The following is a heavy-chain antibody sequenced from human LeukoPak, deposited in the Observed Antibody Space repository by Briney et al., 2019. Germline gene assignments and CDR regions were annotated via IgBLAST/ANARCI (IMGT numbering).Heavy chain of an antibody. CDR3: ARHGQTAYDSSGYYR. D-gene: IGHD3-22*01. CDR1: GGSISSGAYY. J-gene: IGHJ4*02. CDR2: LHYSGST. V-gene: IGHV4-39*01. Sequence: SETLSLTCSVSGGSISSGAYYWGRIRQPPGKGLEWIGSLHYSGSTYYNPSLKSRVTISVDTSKNHFSLNLSSVTAADTAVYYCARHGQTAYDSSGYYRWGQGFLVTVSS.